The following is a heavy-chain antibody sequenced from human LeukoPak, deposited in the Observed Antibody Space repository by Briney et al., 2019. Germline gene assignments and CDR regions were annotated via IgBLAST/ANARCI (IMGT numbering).Heavy chain of an antibody. Sequence: SETLSLTCTVSGGSVSSGSYYWSWIRQPPGKGLEWIGYIYYSGSTNYNPSLKSRVTISVDTSKNQFSLKLSSVTAADTAVYYCARSAVAATVSYFQHWGQGTLSPSPQ. V-gene: IGHV4-61*01. CDR3: ARSAVAATVSYFQH. CDR1: GGSVSSGSYY. D-gene: IGHD2-15*01. CDR2: IYYSGST. J-gene: IGHJ1*01.